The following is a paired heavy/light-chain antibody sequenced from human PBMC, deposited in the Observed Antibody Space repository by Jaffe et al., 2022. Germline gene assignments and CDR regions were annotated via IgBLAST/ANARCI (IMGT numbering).Light chain of an antibody. J-gene: IGLJ3*02. CDR3: QSYDSSLSGHWV. CDR1: SSNIGAGYD. V-gene: IGLV1-40*01. CDR2: GNS. Sequence: QSVLTQPPSVSGAPGQRVTISCTGSSSNIGAGYDVHWYQQLPGTAPKLLIYGNSNRPSGVPDRFSGSKSGTSASLAITGLQAEDEADYYCQSYDSSLSGHWVFGGGTKLTVL.
Heavy chain of an antibody. CDR1: GFTFSSYG. D-gene: IGHD4-17*01. CDR2: ISYDGSNK. V-gene: IGHV3-30*18. CDR3: AKDGIYYGDNEAVSYYYYMDV. Sequence: QVQLVESGGGVVQPGRSLRLSCAASGFTFSSYGMHWVRQAPGKGLEWVAVISYDGSNKYYADSVKGRFTISRDNSKNTLYLQMNSLRAEDTAVYYCAKDGIYYGDNEAVSYYYYMDVWGKGTTVTVSS. J-gene: IGHJ6*03.